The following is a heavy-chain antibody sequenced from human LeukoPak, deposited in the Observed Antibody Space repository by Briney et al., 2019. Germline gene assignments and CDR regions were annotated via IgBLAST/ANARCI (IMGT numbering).Heavy chain of an antibody. CDR2: IYYSGST. D-gene: IGHD6-19*01. CDR3: ARSPAYSSGFDY. Sequence: SETLSLTCTVSGGSISSGSYYWGWIRQPPGKGLEWIGSIYYSGSTYYNPSLKSRVTISVDTSKNQFSLKLSSVTAADTAVYYCARSPAYSSGFDYWGQGTLVTVSS. J-gene: IGHJ4*02. V-gene: IGHV4-39*07. CDR1: GGSISSGSYY.